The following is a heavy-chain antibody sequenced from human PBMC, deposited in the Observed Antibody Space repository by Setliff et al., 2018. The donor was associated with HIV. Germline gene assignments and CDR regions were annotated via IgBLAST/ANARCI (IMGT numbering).Heavy chain of an antibody. Sequence: GGSLRLSCAASGFSFSNYAMTWVRQAPGKGLEWVSSLSGSGGSTYYADSVKGRFTISRDNSKNTLYLRMNSLRAEDTAVYYCAQAQTSVSGSYYQYLQHWGQGTLVTVSS. V-gene: IGHV3-23*01. J-gene: IGHJ1*01. CDR3: AQAQTSVSGSYYQYLQH. CDR2: LSGSGGST. CDR1: GFSFSNYA. D-gene: IGHD3-10*01.